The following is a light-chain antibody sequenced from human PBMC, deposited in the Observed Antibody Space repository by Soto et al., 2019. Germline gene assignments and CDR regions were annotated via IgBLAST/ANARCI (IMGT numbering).Light chain of an antibody. J-gene: IGKJ2*01. CDR1: QDISSS. V-gene: IGKV1-9*01. Sequence: IQLTQSPSSLSASVGDRVTITCRASQDISSSLAWYQQKPGNAPKLLIYAASTLQSGVTSRFSGGGSGTDFTLTIGSLQPEDFATYYCQQQGTFGQGTKLEIK. CDR3: QQQGT. CDR2: AAS.